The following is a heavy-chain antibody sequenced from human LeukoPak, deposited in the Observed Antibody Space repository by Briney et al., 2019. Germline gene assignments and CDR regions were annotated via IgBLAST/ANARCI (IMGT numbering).Heavy chain of an antibody. CDR2: IRYDGSNK. J-gene: IGHJ4*02. Sequence: QPGGSLRLSCAASGFTFSSYGMHWDRQAPGKGLEGVAFIRYDGSNKYYADSVKGRFTISRDNAKNSLYLQMNSLRAEDTAVYYCARDGHSSSWYGDYFDYWGQGTLVTVSS. D-gene: IGHD6-13*01. CDR1: GFTFSSYG. V-gene: IGHV3-30*02. CDR3: ARDGHSSSWYGDYFDY.